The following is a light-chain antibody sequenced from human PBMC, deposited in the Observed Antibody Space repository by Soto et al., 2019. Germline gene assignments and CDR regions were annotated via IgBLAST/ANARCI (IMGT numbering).Light chain of an antibody. V-gene: IGKV3-20*01. CDR1: QTVRNSY. J-gene: IGKJ2*01. CDR3: QQYYGSLPYT. Sequence: EIVLTQSPGTLSLSPGERATLSCRASQTVRNSYLAGYQQKPGQAPRLLIYGVSARATGIPDRFSGSGSGTDFTLTISRLEPEDFAVFYCQQYYGSLPYTFGQGTKLEI. CDR2: GVS.